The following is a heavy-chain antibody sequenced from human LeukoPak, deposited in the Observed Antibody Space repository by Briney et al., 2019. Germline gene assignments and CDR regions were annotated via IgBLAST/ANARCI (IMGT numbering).Heavy chain of an antibody. D-gene: IGHD4-17*01. CDR2: IYSGGST. CDR1: GFTVSSNY. Sequence: GGSLRLSCAASGFTVSSNYMSWVRQAPGKGLEWVSVIYSGGSTYYADPVKGRFTISRDNSKNTLYLQMNSLRAEDTAVYYCASSTVTTERAFDIWGQGTMVTVSS. J-gene: IGHJ3*02. V-gene: IGHV3-53*01. CDR3: ASSTVTTERAFDI.